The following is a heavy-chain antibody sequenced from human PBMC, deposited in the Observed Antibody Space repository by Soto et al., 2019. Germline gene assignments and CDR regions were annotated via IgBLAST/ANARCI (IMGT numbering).Heavy chain of an antibody. J-gene: IGHJ4*02. CDR1: RFTFSNCA. CDR3: AKGGATYGLLTHDY. V-gene: IGHV3-23*01. CDR2: ITGTSANT. Sequence: EVQLLESGGGLVQPGGSLRLYCAASRFTFSNCAMSWVRQAPGKGLEWVSTITGTSANTYYTDSVKGRFAISRDNSKNALYLQMNSLTTEDTAVYYCAKGGATYGLLTHDYWGQGTLVSVSS. D-gene: IGHD3-9*01.